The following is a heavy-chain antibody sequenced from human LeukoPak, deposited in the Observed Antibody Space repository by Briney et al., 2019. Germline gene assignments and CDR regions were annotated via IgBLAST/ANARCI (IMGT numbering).Heavy chain of an antibody. Sequence: PSQTLSLTCTVSGGSISSGGYYWSWIRQHPGKGLEWIGYIYYSGSAYYNPSLKSRVTISVDTSKNQFSLKLSSVTAADTAVYYCARQWLVSCFDYWGQGTLVTVSS. J-gene: IGHJ4*02. D-gene: IGHD6-19*01. CDR2: IYYSGSA. CDR1: GGSISSGGYY. CDR3: ARQWLVSCFDY. V-gene: IGHV4-31*03.